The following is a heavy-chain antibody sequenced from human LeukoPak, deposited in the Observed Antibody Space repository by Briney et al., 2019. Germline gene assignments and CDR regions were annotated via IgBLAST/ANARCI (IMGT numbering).Heavy chain of an antibody. V-gene: IGHV4-59*01. Sequence: PSETLSLTCTVSGGSISSYYWSWIRQPPGKGLEWIGYIYYSGSTNYNPSLKSRVTISVDTSKNQFSLKLSSVTAADTAVYYCARVYSSSWKPNGAFDIWGQGTMVTVSS. J-gene: IGHJ3*02. CDR3: ARVYSSSWKPNGAFDI. D-gene: IGHD6-13*01. CDR2: IYYSGST. CDR1: GGSISSYY.